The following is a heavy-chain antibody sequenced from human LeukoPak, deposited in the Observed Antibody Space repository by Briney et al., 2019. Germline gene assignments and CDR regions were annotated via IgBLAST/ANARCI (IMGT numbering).Heavy chain of an antibody. CDR3: ARHFGVVTKGVYYYYYGMDV. CDR2: IYSGGSA. D-gene: IGHD3-3*01. CDR1: XXTXSSNY. J-gene: IGHJ6*02. Sequence: GGSLRLSCAASXXTXSSNYMSWVRXAPXKXXXXXXVIYSGGSAYYADSVKGRFTISRDNSKNTLYLQMNSLRAEDTAVYYCARHFGVVTKGVYYYYYGMDVWGQGTTVTVSS. V-gene: IGHV3-66*04.